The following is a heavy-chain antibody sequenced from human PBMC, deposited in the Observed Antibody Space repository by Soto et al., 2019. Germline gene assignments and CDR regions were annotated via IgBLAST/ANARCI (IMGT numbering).Heavy chain of an antibody. V-gene: IGHV3-7*01. J-gene: IGHJ4*02. CDR2: INPDESTR. CDR3: ARNRAWEALDY. Sequence: EVQLVESEGGLVQPGGSLRLSCATSGFSFTSHWMNWVRQAPGKGLEWVANINPDESTRNYAGSVRGRFTISRDNAKNSLYLQLDSLRAEDTAVYFCARNRAWEALDYWGQGTLVTVSS. D-gene: IGHD1-26*01. CDR1: GFSFTSHW.